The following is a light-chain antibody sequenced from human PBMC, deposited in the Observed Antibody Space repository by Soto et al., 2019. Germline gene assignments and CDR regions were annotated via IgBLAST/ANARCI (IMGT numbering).Light chain of an antibody. J-gene: IGKJ3*01. V-gene: IGKV1-39*01. CDR3: QQSYIRFT. CDR1: QTISSY. Sequence: DIQMTQSPSSLSAFVGDRVTITCRSSQTISSYLNWYQQKPGKAPKVLIYAASYLQTGVSSRFSGRGSGTDFPLTIDSLQPEDAATYYCQQSYIRFTFGPGTKVDIK. CDR2: AAS.